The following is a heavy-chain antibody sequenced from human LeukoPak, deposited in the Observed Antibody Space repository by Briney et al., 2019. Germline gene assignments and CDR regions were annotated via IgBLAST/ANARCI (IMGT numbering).Heavy chain of an antibody. CDR3: AKDKAAAGPHYYYYGMDV. J-gene: IGHJ6*02. CDR1: GFTFSSYG. Sequence: GGSLRLSCAASGFTFSSYGMHWVRQAPGKGLEWVAVISYDGSNKYYAHSGKGRFTIPRDNSKNRLYLQMNSLRAEDTAVYHCAKDKAAAGPHYYYYGMDVWGQGTTVTVSS. D-gene: IGHD6-13*01. CDR2: ISYDGSNK. V-gene: IGHV3-30*18.